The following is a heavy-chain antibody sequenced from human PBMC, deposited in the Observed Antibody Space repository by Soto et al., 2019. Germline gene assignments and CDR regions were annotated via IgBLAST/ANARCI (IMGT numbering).Heavy chain of an antibody. J-gene: IGHJ4*02. D-gene: IGHD3-3*01. Sequence: QVQLVESGGGVVQPGRSLRLSCAASGFTFSSYAMHWVRQAPGKGLEWVAVISYDGSNKYYAGSVKGRFTISRDNSKNTXXLQMNSLRAEDTAVYYCARDPGGTDFAEWTYYFDYWGQGTLVTVSS. CDR2: ISYDGSNK. CDR3: ARDPGGTDFAEWTYYFDY. V-gene: IGHV3-30-3*01. CDR1: GFTFSSYA.